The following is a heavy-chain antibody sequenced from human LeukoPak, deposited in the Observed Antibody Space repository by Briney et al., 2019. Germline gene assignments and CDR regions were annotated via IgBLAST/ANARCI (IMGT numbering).Heavy chain of an antibody. J-gene: IGHJ4*02. CDR3: ARDRYDILTGYSPPGFDY. D-gene: IGHD3-9*01. V-gene: IGHV1-69*04. CDR1: GGTFSSYA. Sequence: GASVKVSCKASGGTFSSYAISWVRQAPGQGLEWMGRIIPILGIANYAQKFQGRVTITADKSTSTAYMELSSLRSEDTAVYYCARDRYDILTGYSPPGFDYWGQGTLVTVSS. CDR2: IIPILGIA.